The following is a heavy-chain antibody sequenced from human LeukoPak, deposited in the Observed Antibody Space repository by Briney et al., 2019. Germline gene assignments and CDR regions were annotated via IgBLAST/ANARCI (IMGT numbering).Heavy chain of an antibody. J-gene: IGHJ5*02. Sequence: PSETLSLTCTVSGASISNYYWSWIRQPAGKGLEWIGRMYISGSTNYNPSLKSRVTISVDTSKNQFSLKLSSVTAADTAVYYCARVVQNSSSWYGGRNWFDPWGQGTLVTVSS. CDR2: MYISGST. CDR3: ARVVQNSSSWYGGRNWFDP. CDR1: GASISNYY. V-gene: IGHV4-4*07. D-gene: IGHD6-13*01.